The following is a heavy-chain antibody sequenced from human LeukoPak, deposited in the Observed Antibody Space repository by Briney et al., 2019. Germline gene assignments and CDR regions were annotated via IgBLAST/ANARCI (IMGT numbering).Heavy chain of an antibody. CDR2: IKQDGSEK. Sequence: GGSLRLSCAASGFTFSSYWMSWVRQAPGKGLEWVANIKQDGSEKYYVDSVKGRFTISRDNAKNSLYLQMNSLRAEDTAVYYCARGKRITMVRGVTKYCYYYYGMDVWGKGTTVTVSS. CDR1: GFTFSSYW. V-gene: IGHV3-7*03. J-gene: IGHJ6*04. D-gene: IGHD3-10*01. CDR3: ARGKRITMVRGVTKYCYYYYGMDV.